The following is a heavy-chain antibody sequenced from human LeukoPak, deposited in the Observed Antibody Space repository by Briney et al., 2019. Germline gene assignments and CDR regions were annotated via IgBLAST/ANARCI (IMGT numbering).Heavy chain of an antibody. D-gene: IGHD1-14*01. V-gene: IGHV5-10-1*01. CDR3: ARLSETGGTSFDY. Sequence: GESLKIFCWASGYSFTSNWNDWVRQMPGKGLVWRVRLDPSESYTNYSPSFQGHVTISVDKSISSAFLQWSSLEASDTAIYYCARLSETGGTSFDYWGPGTLITVSS. CDR1: GYSFTSNW. CDR2: LDPSESYT. J-gene: IGHJ4*02.